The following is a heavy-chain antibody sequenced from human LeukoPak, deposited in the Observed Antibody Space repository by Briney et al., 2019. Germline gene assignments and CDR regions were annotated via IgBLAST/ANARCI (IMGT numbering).Heavy chain of an antibody. V-gene: IGHV3-23*01. D-gene: IGHD3-22*01. J-gene: IGHJ4*02. CDR1: GFTFSSYA. CDR3: AKDPYYYDSSGYYTPPG. Sequence: SGVSLRLSCAASGFTFSSYAMSWVRQAPGKGLEWVSAISGSGGSTYYADSVKGRFTISRDNSKNTLYLQMNSLRAEDTAVYYCAKDPYYYDSSGYYTPPGWGQGTLVTVSS. CDR2: ISGSGGST.